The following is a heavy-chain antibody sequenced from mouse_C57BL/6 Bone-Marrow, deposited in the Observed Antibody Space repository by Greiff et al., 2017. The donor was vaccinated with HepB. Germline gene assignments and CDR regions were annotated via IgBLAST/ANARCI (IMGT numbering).Heavy chain of an antibody. CDR3: ARDYAHNVDY. J-gene: IGHJ2*01. CDR2: INPNNGGT. CDR1: GYTFTDYY. Sequence: EVQLQQSGPELVKPGASVKISCKGSGYTFTDYYMNWVKQSHGKSLEWIGDINPNNGGTSYNQKFKGKATLTVDKSSSTAYMELRSLTSEDSAVYYCARDYAHNVDYWGQGTTLTVSS. D-gene: IGHD1-1*01. V-gene: IGHV1-26*01.